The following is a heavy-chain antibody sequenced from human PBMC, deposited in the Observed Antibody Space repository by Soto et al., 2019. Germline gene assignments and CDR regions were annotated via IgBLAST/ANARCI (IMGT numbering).Heavy chain of an antibody. J-gene: IGHJ4*02. CDR3: ARAGHEDFWSGYCDY. V-gene: IGHV4-61*01. D-gene: IGHD3-3*01. CDR1: GGSVSSGSYY. CDR2: IYYSGST. Sequence: SETLSLTCTVSGGSVSSGSYYWSWIRQPPGKGLEWIGYIYYSGSTNYNPSLKSRVTISVDTSKNQFSLKLSSVTAADTAVYYCARAGHEDFWSGYCDYWGQGTLVTVSS.